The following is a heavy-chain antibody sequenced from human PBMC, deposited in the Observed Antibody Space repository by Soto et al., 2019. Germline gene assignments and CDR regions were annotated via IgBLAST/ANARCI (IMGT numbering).Heavy chain of an antibody. V-gene: IGHV3-13*01. Sequence: EVQLVESGGGLVQPGGSLRLSCAASGFTFSSYDMHWVRQATGKGLEWLSAIGTAGDTYYPGSVKGRFTISRENAKNSLYLQMNSLRAEDTAVYYCARSYSSGWYGFDYWGQGTLVTVSS. CDR1: GFTFSSYD. J-gene: IGHJ4*02. D-gene: IGHD6-19*01. CDR2: IGTAGDT. CDR3: ARSYSSGWYGFDY.